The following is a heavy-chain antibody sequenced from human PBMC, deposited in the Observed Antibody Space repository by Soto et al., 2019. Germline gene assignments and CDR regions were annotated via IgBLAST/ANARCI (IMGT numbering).Heavy chain of an antibody. Sequence: PSETLSLTCTVSGGSINNYYWSWIRQPPGKGLEWIGYIYYSGATEYNPSLKSRVTISVDTSKNQFSLKLSSVTAADTAVYYCARHRSSSPNLPFDYWGQGTLVTVSS. J-gene: IGHJ4*02. CDR1: GGSINNYY. D-gene: IGHD6-13*01. CDR3: ARHRSSSPNLPFDY. V-gene: IGHV4-59*08. CDR2: IYYSGAT.